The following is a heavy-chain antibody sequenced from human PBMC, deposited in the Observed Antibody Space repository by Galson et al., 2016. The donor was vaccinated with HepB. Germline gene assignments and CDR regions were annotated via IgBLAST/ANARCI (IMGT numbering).Heavy chain of an antibody. D-gene: IGHD1-26*01. J-gene: IGHJ4*02. V-gene: IGHV3-30*03. CDR1: EFPFNIYG. Sequence: SLRLSCAASEFPFNIYGMHWVRQAPGKGLEWLTFISYDGSNKYYADSVKGRFTISRDNSQDILYLQMDSLRTDDAALHYCASGSYFPDSWGQGTLVSVSS. CDR2: ISYDGSNK. CDR3: ASGSYFPDS.